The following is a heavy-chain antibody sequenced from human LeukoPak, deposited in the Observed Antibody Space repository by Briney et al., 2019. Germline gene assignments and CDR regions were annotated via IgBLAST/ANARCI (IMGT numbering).Heavy chain of an antibody. D-gene: IGHD3-22*01. Sequence: SETLSLTCAVYGGSFSGYYWSWIRQPPGKGLEWIGEINHSGSTNYNPSLKSRVTISVDTSKNQFSLKLSSVTAADTAVYYCAVGVVVTHFDYWGQGTLVTVS. J-gene: IGHJ4*02. CDR2: INHSGST. V-gene: IGHV4-34*01. CDR3: AVGVVVTHFDY. CDR1: GGSFSGYY.